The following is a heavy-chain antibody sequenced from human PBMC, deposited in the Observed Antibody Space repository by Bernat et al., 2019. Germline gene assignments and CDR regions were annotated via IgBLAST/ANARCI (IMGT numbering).Heavy chain of an antibody. Sequence: EVQLVESGGGLVKPGGSLRLSCAASGFTFSSYSMNWVRQAPGKGLEWVSSISSSSSYIYYADSVKGRFTISRDNAKNSLYLQMNSLRAEDTAVYYCARAEETYYHDSSGYGPSDYYGMDVWGQGTTVTVSS. CDR2: ISSSSSYI. V-gene: IGHV3-21*01. J-gene: IGHJ6*02. CDR3: ARAEETYYHDSSGYGPSDYYGMDV. CDR1: GFTFSSYS. D-gene: IGHD3-22*01.